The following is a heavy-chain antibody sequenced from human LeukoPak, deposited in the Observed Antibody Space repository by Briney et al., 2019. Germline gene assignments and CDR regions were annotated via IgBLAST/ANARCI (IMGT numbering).Heavy chain of an antibody. CDR1: GGSIRNYY. Sequence: SETLSLTCTVSGGSIRNYYWSWIRQPPGKGLEWIGYIYYSGSINYNPSLKSRVTISVDTSKNQFSLKVSSVTAADTAVYYCARGNWYLDYWGQGTLVTVSS. CDR3: ARGNWYLDY. J-gene: IGHJ4*02. CDR2: IYYSGSI. D-gene: IGHD1-1*01. V-gene: IGHV4-59*01.